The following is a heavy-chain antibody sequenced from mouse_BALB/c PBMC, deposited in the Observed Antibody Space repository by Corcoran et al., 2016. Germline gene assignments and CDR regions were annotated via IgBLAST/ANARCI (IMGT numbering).Heavy chain of an antibody. Sequence: QIQLVQSGPELKKPGETVKISCKASGYTFTNYGMNWVKQAPGKGLKWMGWINTYTGEPTYADDFKGRFAFSLETSASTAYLQINNLKNEDTATYFSARSDGSSWFAYWGQGTLVTVSA. CDR1: GYTFTNYG. CDR3: ARSDGSSWFAY. D-gene: IGHD1-1*01. CDR2: INTYTGEP. V-gene: IGHV9-3-1*01. J-gene: IGHJ3*01.